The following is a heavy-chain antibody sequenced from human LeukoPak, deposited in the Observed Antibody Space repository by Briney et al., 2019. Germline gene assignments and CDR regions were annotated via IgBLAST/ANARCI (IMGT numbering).Heavy chain of an antibody. CDR3: AKDYGSGSPNWFDP. CDR2: ISGSGDTT. Sequence: GGSLRLSCAASGFTFSSYAMNWVRQAPGMGLEWVSTISGSGDTTYYADSVKGRFTISRDNSKNTLYLQMNSLRAEDTAVYYCAKDYGSGSPNWFDPWGQGTLVTVSS. V-gene: IGHV3-23*01. D-gene: IGHD3-10*01. CDR1: GFTFSSYA. J-gene: IGHJ5*02.